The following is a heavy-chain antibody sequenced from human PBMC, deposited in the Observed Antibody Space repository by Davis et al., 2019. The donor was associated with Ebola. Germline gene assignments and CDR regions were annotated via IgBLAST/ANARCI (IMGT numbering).Heavy chain of an antibody. CDR2: ITGSGGST. J-gene: IGHJ4*02. Sequence: PGGSLRLSCAASGFTFSTYTMNWVRQAPGKGLEWVAAITGSGGSTGYADSVKGRFTISRDNSKNTLYLQMNSLLAEDTAVYYCAKILLPDFWGQGTLVTVSS. D-gene: IGHD2/OR15-2a*01. CDR1: GFTFSTYT. CDR3: AKILLPDF. V-gene: IGHV3-23*01.